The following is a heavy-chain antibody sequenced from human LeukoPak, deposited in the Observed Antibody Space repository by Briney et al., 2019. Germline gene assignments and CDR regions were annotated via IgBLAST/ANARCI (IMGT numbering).Heavy chain of an antibody. J-gene: IGHJ4*02. CDR3: TTGGIH. Sequence: GGSLRLSCAASGFTFSSCVMHWVRQAPGKGLEWVANIKQDGSEKNYVDSVRGRFAISRDNARNSLSLQMNSLRVEDTAVYFCTTGGIHWGQGTLVTVSS. CDR1: GFTFSSCV. V-gene: IGHV3-7*01. D-gene: IGHD3-16*01. CDR2: IKQDGSEK.